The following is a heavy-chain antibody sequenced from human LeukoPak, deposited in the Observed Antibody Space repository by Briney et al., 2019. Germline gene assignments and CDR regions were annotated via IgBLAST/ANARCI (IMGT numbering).Heavy chain of an antibody. Sequence: GGSLRLSCAASRLTLNSYAMSWVRQAPGKGLEWVSVIGGSNGITFYVGSVKGRFTISRDNSKDTLYLQMNSLRAEDTAVYYCARNENSGWGYFDYWGQGTLVTVSS. V-gene: IGHV3-23*01. J-gene: IGHJ4*02. CDR1: RLTLNSYA. CDR3: ARNENSGWGYFDY. CDR2: IGGSNGIT. D-gene: IGHD5-12*01.